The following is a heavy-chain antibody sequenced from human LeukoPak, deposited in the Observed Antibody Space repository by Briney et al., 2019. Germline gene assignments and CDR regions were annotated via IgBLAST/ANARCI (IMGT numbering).Heavy chain of an antibody. D-gene: IGHD6-13*01. CDR2: ISWNSVTI. Sequence: GGSLRLSCAASGFTLYESAMHWVRQAPGKGLEWGSGISWNSVTIGYADSVKGRFTMSRDNAKNSLYLQMNSLRAEDTALYHCARAGAAAGGYYYYGMDVWGQGTTVTVSS. CDR1: GFTLYESA. CDR3: ARAGAAAGGYYYYGMDV. J-gene: IGHJ6*02. V-gene: IGHV3-9*01.